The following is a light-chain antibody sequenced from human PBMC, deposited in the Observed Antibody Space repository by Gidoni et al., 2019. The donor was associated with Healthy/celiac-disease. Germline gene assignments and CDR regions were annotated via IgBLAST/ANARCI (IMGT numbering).Light chain of an antibody. CDR2: EVS. J-gene: IGLJ1*01. Sequence: QSALTQPPSASGAPGQSVTISCIGTSSDVGGYNYVSWYQQHPGKAPKLMIYEVSKRPSGVPDRFSGSKSGNTASLTVTGLQAEDEADYYCSSYAGRDNFYVFGTGTKVTVL. CDR1: SSDVGGYNY. CDR3: SSYAGRDNFYV. V-gene: IGLV2-8*01.